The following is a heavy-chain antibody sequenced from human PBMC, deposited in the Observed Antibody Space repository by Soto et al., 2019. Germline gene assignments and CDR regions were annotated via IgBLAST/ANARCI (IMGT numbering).Heavy chain of an antibody. D-gene: IGHD6-13*01. CDR3: ARDREYSSSWYRPFASVLASIDY. CDR1: GFTFSSYG. Sequence: PGGSLRLSCAASGFTFSSYGMHWVRQAPGKGLEWVAVIWYDGSNKYYADSVKGRFTISRDNSKNTLYLQMNSLRSEDTAVYYCARDREYSSSWYRPFASVLASIDYWGQGTLVTVSS. CDR2: IWYDGSNK. V-gene: IGHV3-33*01. J-gene: IGHJ4*02.